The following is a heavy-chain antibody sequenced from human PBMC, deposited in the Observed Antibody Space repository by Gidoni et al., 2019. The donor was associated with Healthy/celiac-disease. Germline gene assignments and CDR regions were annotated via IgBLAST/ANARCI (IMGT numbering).Heavy chain of an antibody. J-gene: IGHJ4*02. CDR3: ARDEGEMATIPFDY. CDR2: ISSSSSYI. CDR1: GFTFSSYS. D-gene: IGHD5-12*01. V-gene: IGHV3-21*01. Sequence: EVQLVESGGGLVKPGGSLRLSCAASGFTFSSYSMNWVRQAPGKGLEWVSSISSSSSYIYYADSVKGRFNISRDNAKNSLYLQMNSLRAEDTAVYYCARDEGEMATIPFDYWGQGTLVTVSS.